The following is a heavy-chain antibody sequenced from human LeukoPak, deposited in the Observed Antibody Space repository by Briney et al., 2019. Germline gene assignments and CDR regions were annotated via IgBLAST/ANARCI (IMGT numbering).Heavy chain of an antibody. Sequence: GGSLRLSCAASGFTFSTYWTHWVRQAPGKGLEWVSRINSDGTTAIYADYAKGRFTISRDNAKNTVYLQMNSLRDEDTAVYYCARGLSSGWYNWFDPWGQGTLVTVSS. CDR3: ARGLSSGWYNWFDP. CDR2: INSDGTTA. CDR1: GFTFSTYW. J-gene: IGHJ5*02. D-gene: IGHD6-19*01. V-gene: IGHV3-74*01.